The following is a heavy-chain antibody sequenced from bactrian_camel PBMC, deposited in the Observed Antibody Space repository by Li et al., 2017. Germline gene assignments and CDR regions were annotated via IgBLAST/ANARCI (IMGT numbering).Heavy chain of an antibody. J-gene: IGHJ4*01. CDR3: AALPNCRLPKDYRLGANRPPYQH. D-gene: IGHD5*01. CDR2: IDGVVST. V-gene: IGHV3S9*01. CDR1: GYTYSTYC. Sequence: HVQLVESGGGSVQAGGSLRLSCAASGYTYSTYCMGWARQAPGKERGGVAVIDGVVSTVYADSVKGRFTISQDNAKNTLYLQMNSLKPEDTAMYYCAALPNCRLPKDYRLGANRPPYQHWGQGTQVTVS.